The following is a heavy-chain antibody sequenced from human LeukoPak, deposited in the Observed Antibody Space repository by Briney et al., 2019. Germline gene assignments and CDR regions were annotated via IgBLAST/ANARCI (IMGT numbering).Heavy chain of an antibody. Sequence: LTGGSLRLSCAASGFTFDDYGMSWVRQGLGKGLEWVSGINWNGGNTGYADSVKGRFTIFRDNAKNSLYLEMDSLRVEDTALYYCARTSDGNWFDPWGQGTLVTVSS. D-gene: IGHD1-26*01. J-gene: IGHJ5*02. CDR2: INWNGGNT. CDR1: GFTFDDYG. CDR3: ARTSDGNWFDP. V-gene: IGHV3-20*04.